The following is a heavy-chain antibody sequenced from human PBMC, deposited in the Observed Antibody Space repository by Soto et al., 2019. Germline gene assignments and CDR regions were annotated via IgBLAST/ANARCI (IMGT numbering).Heavy chain of an antibody. CDR1: GAAIRGGGYY. Sequence: PSLSYIVSGAAIRGGGYYLSWLRQSPGKGLEWIGHIYYTGSTFYSPSLKSRLTISLDTSKNQFSLDLRSVPAADTAMYYCARIEMASIKWGRGTMVTVSS. CDR3: ARIEMASIK. CDR2: IYYTGST. V-gene: IGHV4-31*03. J-gene: IGHJ4*02.